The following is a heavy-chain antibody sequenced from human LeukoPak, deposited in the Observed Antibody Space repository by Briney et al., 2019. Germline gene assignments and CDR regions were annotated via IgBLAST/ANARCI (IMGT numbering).Heavy chain of an antibody. CDR2: IYTGGST. Sequence: PGGSLRLSCATSGFAVSGNYMTWVRQAPGKGLEWVSVIYTGGSTYYADSVKGRFTISRDTSKNTLYLQMNSLRAEDTAVYYCARVSPGRGPRAGFDYWGQGTLVTVSS. CDR3: ARVSPGRGPRAGFDY. J-gene: IGHJ4*02. D-gene: IGHD1-26*01. V-gene: IGHV3-53*01. CDR1: GFAVSGNY.